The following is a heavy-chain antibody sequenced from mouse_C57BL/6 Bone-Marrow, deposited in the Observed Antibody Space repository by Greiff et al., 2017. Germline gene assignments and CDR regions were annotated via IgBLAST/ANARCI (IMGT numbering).Heavy chain of an antibody. CDR2: IRNKANNHAT. CDR3: TSRFYYYGSSYGAMDY. Sequence: EVKLVESGGGLVQPGGSMKLSCAASGFTFSDAWMDWVRQSPEKGLEWVAEIRNKANNHATYYAESVKGRFTISRDDSKSSVYLQMNSLRAEETGIYYCTSRFYYYGSSYGAMDYWGQGTSVTVSS. V-gene: IGHV6-6*01. J-gene: IGHJ4*01. CDR1: GFTFSDAW. D-gene: IGHD1-1*01.